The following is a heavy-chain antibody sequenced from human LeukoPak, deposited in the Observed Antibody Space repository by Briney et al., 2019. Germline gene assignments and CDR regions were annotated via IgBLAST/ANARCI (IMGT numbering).Heavy chain of an antibody. J-gene: IGHJ6*02. CDR1: GFTFSSYA. V-gene: IGHV3-30-3*01. D-gene: IGHD1-1*01. CDR3: ARSRYNWNDQINYYYYGMDV. CDR2: ISYDGSNK. Sequence: GGSLRLSCAASGFTFSSYAMHWVGQAPGKGLEWVAVISYDGSNKYYADSVKGRFTISRDNSKNTLYLQMNSLRAEDTAVYYCARSRYNWNDQINYYYYGMDVWGQGTTVTVSS.